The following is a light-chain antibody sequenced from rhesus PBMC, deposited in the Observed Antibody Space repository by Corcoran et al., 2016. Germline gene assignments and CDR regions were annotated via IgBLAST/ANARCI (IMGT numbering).Light chain of an antibody. CDR2: DAN. J-gene: IGKJ1*01. CDR3: QQGNSNPRT. CDR1: QGISSY. Sequence: IQMSQSPSSLSASVGDRVTITCRARQGISSYLHWYQQNPGKAPNLLSYDANSLASGVPSRFSGSGAGTDFTLTISSRQPEDVATYYCQQGNSNPRTFGQGTKVEIK. V-gene: IGKV1-32*02.